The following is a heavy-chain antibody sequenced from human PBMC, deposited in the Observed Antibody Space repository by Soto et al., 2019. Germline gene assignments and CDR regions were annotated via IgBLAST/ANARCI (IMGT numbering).Heavy chain of an antibody. J-gene: IGHJ6*02. CDR2: INPTNXGT. CDR3: ARAGSLMGDFLIGDQVFYGMDV. Sequence: ASVNVSCKASGHPFTGYYMHWLRQAPGQGPQWMGWINPTNXGTHLAQKFRGRVTISIEPSXSTAYMELSRLRSDDTAIYYCARAGSLMGDFLIGDQVFYGMDVWGQGTTVTVSS. V-gene: IGHV1-2*02. D-gene: IGHD3-3*01. CDR1: GHPFTGYY.